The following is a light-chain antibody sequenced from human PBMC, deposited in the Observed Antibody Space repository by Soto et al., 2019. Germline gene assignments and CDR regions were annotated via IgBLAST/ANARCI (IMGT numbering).Light chain of an antibody. CDR3: QQYDKLPPWT. CDR2: DAS. Sequence: DIQMTQSPSSLSASVGDRVTITCQASQDISNYLNWYQQKPGKAPKLLINDASNLEIGVPSRFSGSGSGKDFTFTISSLQPEDIATYYCQQYDKLPPWTFGQGTKVEIK. CDR1: QDISNY. J-gene: IGKJ1*01. V-gene: IGKV1-33*01.